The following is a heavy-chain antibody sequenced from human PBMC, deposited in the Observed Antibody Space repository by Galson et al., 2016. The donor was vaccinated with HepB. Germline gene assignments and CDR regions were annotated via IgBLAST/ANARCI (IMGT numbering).Heavy chain of an antibody. CDR3: AKRPYSYGWHYGMDV. D-gene: IGHD5-18*01. CDR2: ITSGGTT. J-gene: IGHJ6*02. V-gene: IGHV3-23*01. CDR1: GLSFSSYA. Sequence: SLRLSCAASGLSFSSYAMSWVRQAPGKGLEWVSGITSGGTTYYADSVKGRFTISRDNSKNILYLQMKSLRDEDTAVYYCAKRPYSYGWHYGMDVWGQRTTVTVSS.